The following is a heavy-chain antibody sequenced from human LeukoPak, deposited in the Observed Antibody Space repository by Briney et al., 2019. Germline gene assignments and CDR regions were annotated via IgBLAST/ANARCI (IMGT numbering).Heavy chain of an antibody. V-gene: IGHV1-18*01. J-gene: IGHJ4*02. Sequence: ASVKVSCKASGYTLTSYGISWVRQAPGQGLEWMGWISAYNGNTNYAQKLQGRVTMTTDTSTSTAYMELRSLRSDDTAVYYCARNADPRYCSGGSCFHFDYWGQGTLVTVSS. CDR2: ISAYNGNT. CDR1: GYTLTSYG. D-gene: IGHD2-15*01. CDR3: ARNADPRYCSGGSCFHFDY.